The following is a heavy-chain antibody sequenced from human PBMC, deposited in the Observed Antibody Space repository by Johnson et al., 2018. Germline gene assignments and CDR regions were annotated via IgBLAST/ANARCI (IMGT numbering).Heavy chain of an antibody. J-gene: IGHJ6*03. Sequence: QVQLVESGGGVVQPGRSLRLSCAASGLTLRNYGMHWVRQAPGNGLEWVAVISFDGNKKDSSESVRGRFTISRDNSTNTLYLQMNSLRPEDTAVYHCSNEVFGVDGDDYSYYMDIWGRGTTVTVSS. V-gene: IGHV3-30*18. D-gene: IGHD3-3*01. CDR1: GLTLRNYG. CDR3: SNEVFGVDGDDYSYYMDI. CDR2: ISFDGNKK.